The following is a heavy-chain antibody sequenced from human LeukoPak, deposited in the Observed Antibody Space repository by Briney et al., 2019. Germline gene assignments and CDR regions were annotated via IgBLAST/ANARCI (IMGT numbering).Heavy chain of an antibody. CDR2: IYHSGST. Sequence: SETLPLTCTVSGGSITSSTYNWGWIRQPPGKGLEWIGSIYHSGSTFHNPSLKSRVTISINTSKNQFSLKLSSVTAADTAVYYCASQPYYDSSGYYFYWGQGTLVTVSS. CDR1: GGSITSSTYN. V-gene: IGHV4-39*01. J-gene: IGHJ4*02. D-gene: IGHD3-22*01. CDR3: ASQPYYDSSGYYFY.